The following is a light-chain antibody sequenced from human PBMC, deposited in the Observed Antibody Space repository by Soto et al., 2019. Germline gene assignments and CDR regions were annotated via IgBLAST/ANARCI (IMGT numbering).Light chain of an antibody. CDR2: AAS. CDR1: QGISSY. Sequence: AIRMTQSPSSFSASTGDRVTITCRASQGISSYLAWYQQKPGKAPKLLIYAASTLQSGVPSRFSGSGSGTDFTLTISFLQSEDFATYYCQQYYSYPPEFGQGTKVDIK. V-gene: IGKV1-8*01. CDR3: QQYYSYPPE. J-gene: IGKJ1*01.